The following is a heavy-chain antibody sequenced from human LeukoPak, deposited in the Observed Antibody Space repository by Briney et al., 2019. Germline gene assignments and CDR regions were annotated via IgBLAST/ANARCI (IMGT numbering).Heavy chain of an antibody. J-gene: IGHJ2*01. D-gene: IGHD3-10*01. V-gene: IGHV3-48*01. CDR3: ARGSSYYPSYWYFDL. Sequence: PGGSLRLSCAASGFTFRSYSMNWVRQAPGKGLEWVSFISSRSSTIYYADSVKGRFTISRDNAKNSLYLQMNSLRAEDTALYYCARGSSYYPSYWYFDLWGRGTLVTVSS. CDR2: ISSRSSTI. CDR1: GFTFRSYS.